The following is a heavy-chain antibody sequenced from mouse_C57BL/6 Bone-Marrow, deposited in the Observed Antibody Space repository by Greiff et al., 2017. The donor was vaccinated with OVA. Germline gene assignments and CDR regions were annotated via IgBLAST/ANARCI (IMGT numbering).Heavy chain of an antibody. Sequence: VQLQQSGGDLVKPGGSLKLSCAASGFTFSSYGMSWVRQTPDKRLEWVATISSGGSYTYYPDSVKGRFTISRDNAKNTLYLQMSSLKSEDTAMYYCARRLLFFDYWGQGTTLTVSS. J-gene: IGHJ2*01. CDR1: GFTFSSYG. CDR3: ARRLLFFDY. D-gene: IGHD2-3*01. V-gene: IGHV5-6*01. CDR2: ISSGGSYT.